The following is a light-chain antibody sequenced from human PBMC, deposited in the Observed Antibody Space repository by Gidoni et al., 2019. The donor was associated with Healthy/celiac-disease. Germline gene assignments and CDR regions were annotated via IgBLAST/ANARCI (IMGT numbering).Light chain of an antibody. J-gene: IGLJ2*01. CDR1: SYNIGAGYD. CDR2: GNS. Sequence: QSVLTQPPSVSGAPGQRVTISCTGSSYNIGAGYDVHWYQQLPGTAPKLLIYGNSNRPSGVPDRFSGSKSGTSASLAITGLQAEDEADYYCQPYDSSDVVFGGGTKLTVL. CDR3: QPYDSSDVV. V-gene: IGLV1-40*01.